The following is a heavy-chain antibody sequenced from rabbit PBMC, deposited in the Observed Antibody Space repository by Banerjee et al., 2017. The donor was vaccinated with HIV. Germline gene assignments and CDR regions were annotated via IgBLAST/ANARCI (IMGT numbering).Heavy chain of an antibody. V-gene: IGHV1S40*01. Sequence: QALEESGGDRVKPGASLTLTCTASGFSFRSSYYMCGVRQAPGKGLEWIAGIYTSSGSTYYASWAKGRFTISKTSSTTVTLQMTSLTAADTATYFCASGAGYGGGGYALNLWAQAPSSPS. CDR3: ASGAGYGGGGYALNL. D-gene: IGHD8-1*01. CDR2: IYTSSGST. CDR1: GFSFRSSYY. J-gene: IGHJ4*01.